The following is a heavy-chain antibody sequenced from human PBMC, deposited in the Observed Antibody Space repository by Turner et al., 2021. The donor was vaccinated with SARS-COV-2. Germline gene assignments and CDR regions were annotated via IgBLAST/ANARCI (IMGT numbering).Heavy chain of an antibody. Sequence: QLQLQESGPGLVKPSETLSLTCTVSGGSISSSSYYWGWIRQSPRKGLEWIGSIYYSGSTNYNPSLKSRVTISIDTSKNQFSLKLSSVTAADTAVYYCARTDGYNYDYWGQGTLVTVSS. CDR2: IYYSGST. CDR1: GGSISSSSYY. D-gene: IGHD5-12*01. J-gene: IGHJ4*02. CDR3: ARTDGYNYDY. V-gene: IGHV4-39*07.